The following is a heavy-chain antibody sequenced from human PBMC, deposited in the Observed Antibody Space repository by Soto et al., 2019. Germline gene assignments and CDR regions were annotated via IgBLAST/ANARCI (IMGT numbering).Heavy chain of an antibody. CDR2: IYPGDSDT. V-gene: IGHV5-51*01. CDR1: GYSFTSYW. J-gene: IGHJ3*02. D-gene: IGHD1-26*01. CDR3: ARRRSPGPELDVFDI. Sequence: GESLKISCKGSGYSFTSYWIGWVRQMPGKGLEWMGIIYPGDSDTGYSSSFQGQVTISADKSISTAYLQWSSLKASDTAIYYCARRRSPGPELDVFDIWGQGTMVTVSS.